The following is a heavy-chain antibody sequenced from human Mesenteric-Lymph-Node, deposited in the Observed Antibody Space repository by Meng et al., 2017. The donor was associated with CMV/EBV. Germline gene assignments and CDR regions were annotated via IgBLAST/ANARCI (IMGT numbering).Heavy chain of an antibody. D-gene: IGHD3-3*01. Sequence: GESLKISCAASGFTFSSYEMNWVRQAPGKGLEWVSYISSSGSTIYYADSVKGRFTISRDNAKNSLYLQMNSLRAEDTAVYYCARGGPSITIFGVVRYYYGMDVWGQGTTVTVSS. V-gene: IGHV3-48*03. CDR1: GFTFSSYE. CDR2: ISSSGSTI. J-gene: IGHJ6*02. CDR3: ARGGPSITIFGVVRYYYGMDV.